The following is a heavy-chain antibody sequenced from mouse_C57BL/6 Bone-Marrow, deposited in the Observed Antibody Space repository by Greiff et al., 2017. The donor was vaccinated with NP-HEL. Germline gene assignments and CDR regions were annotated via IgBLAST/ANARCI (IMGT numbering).Heavy chain of an antibody. J-gene: IGHJ2*01. D-gene: IGHD1-1*01. CDR1: GYTFTSYG. V-gene: IGHV1-81*01. CDR2: IYPRSGNT. Sequence: QVQLKESGAELARPGASVKLSCKASGYTFTSYGISWVKQRTGQGLEWIGEIYPRSGNTYYNEKFKGKATLTADKSSSTAYMELRSLTSEDSAVYFCARDTTVVARDYFDYWGQGTTLTVSS. CDR3: ARDTTVVARDYFDY.